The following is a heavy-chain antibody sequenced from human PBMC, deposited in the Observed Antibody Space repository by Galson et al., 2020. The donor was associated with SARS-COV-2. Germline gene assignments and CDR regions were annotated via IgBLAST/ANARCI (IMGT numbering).Heavy chain of an antibody. CDR2: ISATGGST. CDR3: AKGLRYLEWLFRYFDL. Sequence: GGSLRLSCAGSGFSFSSYAMSWVRQAPGKGLEWVSVISATGGSTYYADSVKGRFTVSRDHAENTLYLHMNSLRAEDTAVYYCAKGLRYLEWLFRYFDLWGQGTLVTVSS. J-gene: IGHJ4*02. CDR1: GFSFSSYA. V-gene: IGHV3-23*01. D-gene: IGHD3-3*01.